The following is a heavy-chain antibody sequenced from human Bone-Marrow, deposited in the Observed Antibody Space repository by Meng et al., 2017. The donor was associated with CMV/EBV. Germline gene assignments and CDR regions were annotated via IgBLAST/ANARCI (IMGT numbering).Heavy chain of an antibody. CDR2: ISWNSGSI. CDR3: AKDNGQFGGDYHFDN. J-gene: IGHJ4*02. D-gene: IGHD4-17*01. CDR1: GFTFDDYA. V-gene: IGHV3-9*01. Sequence: SLKISCAASGFTFDDYAMHWVRQAPGKGLEWVSGISWNSGSIGYADSVKGRFTISRDNAKNSLYLQMNSLRAEDTALYYCAKDNGQFGGDYHFDNWGQGTLVTVSS.